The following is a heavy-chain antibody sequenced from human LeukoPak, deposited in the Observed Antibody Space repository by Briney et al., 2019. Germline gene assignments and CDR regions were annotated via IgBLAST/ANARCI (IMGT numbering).Heavy chain of an antibody. D-gene: IGHD3-16*02. J-gene: IGHJ4*02. Sequence: PGGSLRLSCAASGFTFSSYSMNWVRQAPGKGLEWVSSISSSSSYIYYADSVKGRFTISRDNAKNSLYLQMNSLRAEDTAVYYCAGGGKDYVWGSYRPTPPRYDYWGQGTLVTVSS. V-gene: IGHV3-21*01. CDR2: ISSSSSYI. CDR1: GFTFSSYS. CDR3: AGGGKDYVWGSYRPTPPRYDY.